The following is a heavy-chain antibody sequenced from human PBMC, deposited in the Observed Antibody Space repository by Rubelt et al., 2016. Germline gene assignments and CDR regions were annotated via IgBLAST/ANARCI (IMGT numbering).Heavy chain of an antibody. CDR2: IYHGGST. V-gene: IGHV4-4*02. D-gene: IGHD1-14*01. J-gene: IGHJ5*02. Sequence: GLECIGEIYHGGSTNYNPSLKSRVTISVEKSKNQFSLKLISVTAADTAVYYCARDRSGTGLGWFDPWGQGTLVIVSS. CDR3: ARDRSGTGLGWFDP.